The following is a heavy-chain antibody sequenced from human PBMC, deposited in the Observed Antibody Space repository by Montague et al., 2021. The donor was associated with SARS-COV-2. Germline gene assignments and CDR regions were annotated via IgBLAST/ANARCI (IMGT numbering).Heavy chain of an antibody. CDR2: IYYNGYT. D-gene: IGHD3-22*01. Sequence: SETLSLTCTVSGDSISTYYWSWIRQPPGKGLEWIGYIYYNGYTXXXPSXXXRVTISVDTSKNQFPLRLSSVTAADTAVYFCARGGATYYYDTSGYVNAFDTWGQGTMVTVSS. V-gene: IGHV4-59*01. CDR1: GDSISTYY. J-gene: IGHJ3*02. CDR3: ARGGATYYYDTSGYVNAFDT.